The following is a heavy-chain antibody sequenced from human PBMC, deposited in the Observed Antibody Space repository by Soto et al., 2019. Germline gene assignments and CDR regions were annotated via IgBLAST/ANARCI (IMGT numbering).Heavy chain of an antibody. Sequence: QVQLVESGGGVVQPGRSLRLSCAASGFTFRNYGLHWVRQAPGKGLEWVAVISYDGSNTYYTDSVKGRFTISRDNFQNTLYLQMDSLRTDDTAVYYCAKGDLDTSMAMAFDYWGQGTLVTVSS. CDR3: AKGDLDTSMAMAFDY. D-gene: IGHD5-18*01. CDR1: GFTFRNYG. J-gene: IGHJ4*02. V-gene: IGHV3-30*18. CDR2: ISYDGSNT.